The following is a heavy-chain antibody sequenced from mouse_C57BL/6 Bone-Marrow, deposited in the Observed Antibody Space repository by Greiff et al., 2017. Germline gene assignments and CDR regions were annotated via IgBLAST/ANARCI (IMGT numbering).Heavy chain of an antibody. CDR1: GFTFSSFG. CDR3: ASSYYRSKAMDY. J-gene: IGHJ4*01. V-gene: IGHV5-17*02. Sequence: DVMLVESGGGLVQPGGSRKLSCAASGFTFSSFGMHWVRQAPEKGLEWVAYISSGSSTIYYADTVKGRFTISRNNPKNTLLLQMTSLRSEDTAMYYCASSYYRSKAMDYWGQGTSVTVSS. CDR2: ISSGSSTI. D-gene: IGHD1-1*01.